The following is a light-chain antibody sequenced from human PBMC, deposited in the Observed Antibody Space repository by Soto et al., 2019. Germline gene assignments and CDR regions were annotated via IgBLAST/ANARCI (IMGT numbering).Light chain of an antibody. CDR3: SSYTSGSTL. V-gene: IGLV2-14*01. CDR2: EVS. CDR1: SSDVGAYNY. J-gene: IGLJ1*01. Sequence: QSALTQPASVSGSPGQSITISCTGTSSDVGAYNYVSWFQQYAGKAPKLVIYEVSNRPSGVSSRFSGSKSGNTASLTISGLQAEDEADYYCSSYTSGSTLFGSGTKLTVL.